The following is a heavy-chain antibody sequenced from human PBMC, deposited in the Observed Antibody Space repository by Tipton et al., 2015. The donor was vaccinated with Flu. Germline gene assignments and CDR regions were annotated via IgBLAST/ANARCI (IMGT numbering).Heavy chain of an antibody. CDR3: ARDGSIVGVKGGMDV. Sequence: LRLSCTVSGGSISSGSYYWSWIRQPAGKGLEWIGRIYTSGSTNYNPSLKSRVTISVDTSKNQFSLKLSSVTAADTAVYYCARDGSIVGVKGGMDVWGQGTTVTVSS. CDR2: IYTSGST. V-gene: IGHV4-61*02. CDR1: GGSISSGSYY. J-gene: IGHJ6*02. D-gene: IGHD1-26*01.